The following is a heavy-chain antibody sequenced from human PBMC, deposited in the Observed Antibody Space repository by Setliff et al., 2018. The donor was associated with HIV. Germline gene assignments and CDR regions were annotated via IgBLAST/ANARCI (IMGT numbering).Heavy chain of an antibody. D-gene: IGHD6-6*01. CDR1: AYTFNSYY. CDR3: ARDHIAARSVDY. J-gene: IGHJ4*02. CDR2: IGPSGSST. V-gene: IGHV1-46*02. Sequence: ASVKVSCKTSAYTFNSYYMHWIRQAPGQGLEWMGLIGPSGSSTTYAQNFQGRVTMSRDTSTNTVYVELSSLRSEDTAVYYCARDHIAARSVDYWGQGTLVTVSS.